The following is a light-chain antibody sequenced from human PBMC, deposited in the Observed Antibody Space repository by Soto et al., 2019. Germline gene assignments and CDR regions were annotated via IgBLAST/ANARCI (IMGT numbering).Light chain of an antibody. J-gene: IGKJ1*01. Sequence: MQLTQFPSFRSASFGDRVTITCRASQGISSYLAWYQQKQGKAPKLLIYAASTLQSGVPSRFSGSGSGTEGTITISSLKNDDVATYYCQQSNDYTWTFGQGTKVDIK. V-gene: IGKV1-9*01. CDR2: AAS. CDR3: QQSNDYTWT. CDR1: QGISSY.